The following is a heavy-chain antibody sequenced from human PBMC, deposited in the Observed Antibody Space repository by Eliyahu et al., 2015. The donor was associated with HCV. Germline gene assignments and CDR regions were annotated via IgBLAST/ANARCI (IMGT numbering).Heavy chain of an antibody. CDR1: GFSMSTYW. CDR3: TRRGY. CDR2: IKQDGSEK. Sequence: EVQLVESGGGLVQPGGSLRXSCAASGFSMSTYWMNWVHQAPGKGPEWVANIKQDGSEKYYVGSVRGRFTISRDNAKNSLYLQMDNLRAEDTAVYYCTRRGYWGQGTLVTVSS. V-gene: IGHV3-7*01. J-gene: IGHJ4*02.